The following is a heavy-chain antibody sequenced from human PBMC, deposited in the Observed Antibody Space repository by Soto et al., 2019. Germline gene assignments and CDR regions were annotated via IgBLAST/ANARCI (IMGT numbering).Heavy chain of an antibody. CDR1: GFTVSSNY. J-gene: IGHJ4*02. V-gene: IGHV3-66*01. CDR2: IYTGGST. D-gene: IGHD6-13*01. CDR3: ARGWGSSSWFLVY. Sequence: EVQLVESGGGLVQPGGSLRLSCAASGFTVSSNYMSWVRQAPGKGLEWVSVIYTGGSTYYADSVKDRFTISRDNSKNTLYLQMNSLRAEDTAVYYCARGWGSSSWFLVYWGQGTLVTVSS.